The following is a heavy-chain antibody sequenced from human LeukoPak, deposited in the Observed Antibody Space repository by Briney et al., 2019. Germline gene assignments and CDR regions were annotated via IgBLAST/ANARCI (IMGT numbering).Heavy chain of an antibody. CDR3: ARDDGSGSYYLYYYYGMDV. CDR1: GFTFSSYW. CDR2: IKQDGREK. J-gene: IGHJ6*02. D-gene: IGHD3-10*01. V-gene: IGHV3-7*01. Sequence: PGGSLRLSCAASGFTFSSYWMSWVRQAPGKGLEWVANIKQDGREKYYVDSVKGRFTISRDNAKNSLYLQMNSLRAEDTAVYYCARDDGSGSYYLYYYYGMDVWGQGTTVTVSS.